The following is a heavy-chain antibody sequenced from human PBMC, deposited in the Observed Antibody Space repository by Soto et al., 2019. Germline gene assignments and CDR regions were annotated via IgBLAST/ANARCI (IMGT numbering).Heavy chain of an antibody. J-gene: IGHJ6*02. CDR1: GFTFSSYA. CDR3: VTPHYDILTGYLRWGMDV. CDR2: ISSNGGST. Sequence: GGSLRLSCSASGFTFSSYAMHWVRQAPGKGLEYVSAISSNGGSTYYADSVKGRFTISRDNSKNTLYLQMSSLRAEDTAVYYCVTPHYDILTGYLRWGMDVWGQGTTVTVSS. V-gene: IGHV3-64D*08. D-gene: IGHD3-9*01.